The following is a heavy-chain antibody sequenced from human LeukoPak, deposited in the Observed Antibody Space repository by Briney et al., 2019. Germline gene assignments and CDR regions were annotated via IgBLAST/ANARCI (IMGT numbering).Heavy chain of an antibody. J-gene: IGHJ5*02. CDR1: GGSISSGDYY. D-gene: IGHD6-13*01. CDR3: ARGGQQLVQGWFDP. V-gene: IGHV4-30-4*01. Sequence: SQTLSLTCTVSGGSISSGDYYWSWIRQPPGKGLEWIGYIYYSGSTYYNPSLKSRVTISVDTSKNQFSLKLSSVTAADTAVYYCARGGQQLVQGWFDPWGQGTLVTVSS. CDR2: IYYSGST.